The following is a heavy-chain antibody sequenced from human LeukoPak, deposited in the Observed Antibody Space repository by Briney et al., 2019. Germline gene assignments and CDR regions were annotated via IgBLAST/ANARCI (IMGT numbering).Heavy chain of an antibody. J-gene: IGHJ4*02. CDR3: AEDSSGWTIDY. Sequence: PGGSLRLSCAASGFAFSTYAMNWVRQAPGKGLEWVSGISGSGVSTYYADSVKGRFTISRDNSKNTLYLQMNSLRAEDTAVYYCAEDSSGWTIDYWGQGTLVTVSS. CDR2: ISGSGVST. CDR1: GFAFSTYA. V-gene: IGHV3-23*01. D-gene: IGHD6-19*01.